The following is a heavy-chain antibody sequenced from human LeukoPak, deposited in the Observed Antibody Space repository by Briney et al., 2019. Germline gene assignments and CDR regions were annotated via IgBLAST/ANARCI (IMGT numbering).Heavy chain of an antibody. Sequence: ASVKVSCKASGGTFSSYTISWVRQAPGQGLEWIGRIIPILGIANYAQKFQGRVTITADKSTSTAYMELSSLRSEDTAVYYCASSLGDCSGGSCYQSWGQGTLVTVSS. CDR2: IIPILGIA. V-gene: IGHV1-69*02. J-gene: IGHJ4*02. CDR3: ASSLGDCSGGSCYQS. CDR1: GGTFSSYT. D-gene: IGHD2-15*01.